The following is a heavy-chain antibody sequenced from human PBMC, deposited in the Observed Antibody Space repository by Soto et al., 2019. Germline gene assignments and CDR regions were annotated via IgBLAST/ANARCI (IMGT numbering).Heavy chain of an antibody. CDR1: GFSLSTSGVG. J-gene: IGHJ4*02. CDR3: AHRRERLDREVIITGER. CDR2: IYWDDDK. V-gene: IGHV2-5*02. Sequence: QITLKESGPTLVKPTQTLTLTCTFSGFSLSTSGVGVGWIRQPPGKALEWLALIYWDDDKRYSPSLKSRLTITKDTSKDQVVLTMTNMDPVDTATYYGAHRRERLDREVIITGERWGQGTLVTVSS. D-gene: IGHD3-10*01.